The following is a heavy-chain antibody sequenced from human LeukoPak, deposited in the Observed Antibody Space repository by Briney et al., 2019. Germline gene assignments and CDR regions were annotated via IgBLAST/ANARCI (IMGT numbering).Heavy chain of an antibody. D-gene: IGHD6-13*01. V-gene: IGHV1-2*02. CDR1: GYTFTGYY. CDR2: INPNSGGT. Sequence: ASVKVSCKASGYTFTGYYMHWVRQAPGQGLEWMGWINPNSGGTNYAQKFQGRVTMTRDTSIGTAYMELSRLRSDDTAVYYCAATKRYSSSWYGTLDYWGQGTLVTVSS. CDR3: AATKRYSSSWYGTLDY. J-gene: IGHJ4*02.